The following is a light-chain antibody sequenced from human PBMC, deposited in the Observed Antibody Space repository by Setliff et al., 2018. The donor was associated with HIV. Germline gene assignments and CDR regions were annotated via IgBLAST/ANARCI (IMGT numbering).Light chain of an antibody. CDR3: GTWDSSLSAGV. CDR2: DNN. CDR1: SSNIGNNY. V-gene: IGLV1-51*01. Sequence: TQPPSVSAAPGQKVTISCSGSSSNIGNNYVSWYQHLPGTAPKLLIYDNNKRPSGIPDRFSGSKSGTSATLGITGLQTGDEADYFCGTWDSSLSAGVFGTGTKGTVL. J-gene: IGLJ1*01.